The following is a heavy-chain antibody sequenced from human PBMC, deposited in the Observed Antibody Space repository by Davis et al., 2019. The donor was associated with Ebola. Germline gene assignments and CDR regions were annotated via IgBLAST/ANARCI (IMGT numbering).Heavy chain of an antibody. V-gene: IGHV3-74*01. CDR2: INSDGSST. D-gene: IGHD3-22*01. Sequence: HTGGSLRLSCAASGFTFSSYWMHWVRQAPGKGLVWVSRINSDGSSTSYAASVKGSFTISRDNSKNTLYLQMNSLRAEDTAVYYCARVEYYYDSSGYYGIDYWGQGTLVTVSS. CDR3: ARVEYYYDSSGYYGIDY. CDR1: GFTFSSYW. J-gene: IGHJ4*02.